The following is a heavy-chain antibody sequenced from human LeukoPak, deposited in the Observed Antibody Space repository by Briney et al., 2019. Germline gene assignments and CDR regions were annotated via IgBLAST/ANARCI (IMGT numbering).Heavy chain of an antibody. V-gene: IGHV3-21*01. D-gene: IGHD5-18*01. CDR1: GFTFSSYS. J-gene: IGHJ4*02. Sequence: GGSLRLSCAASGFTFSSYSMNWVRQAPGKGLEWVSSISSSSGYIYYADSVKGRFTISRDNAKNSLYLQMNSLRAEDTAVYYCARDGEDTAMVIFDYWGQGTLVTVSS. CDR2: ISSSSGYI. CDR3: ARDGEDTAMVIFDY.